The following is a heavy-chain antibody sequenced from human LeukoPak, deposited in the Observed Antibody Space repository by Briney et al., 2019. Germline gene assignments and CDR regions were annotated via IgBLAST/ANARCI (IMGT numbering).Heavy chain of an antibody. Sequence: GGSLRLSCAASGFTFDDYAMHWVRQAPGKGLEWVSGISWNSGSIGYADSVKGRFTISRDNAKNSLYLQMNSLRAEDTALYYCAKDIFPEAEEANAFDIWGQGTLVTVSS. CDR2: ISWNSGSI. J-gene: IGHJ3*02. D-gene: IGHD1-14*01. CDR3: AKDIFPEAEEANAFDI. CDR1: GFTFDDYA. V-gene: IGHV3-9*01.